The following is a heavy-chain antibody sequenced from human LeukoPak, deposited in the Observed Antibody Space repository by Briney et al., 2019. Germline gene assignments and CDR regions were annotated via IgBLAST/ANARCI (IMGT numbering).Heavy chain of an antibody. CDR2: IYYSGST. CDR1: GGSISSYY. Sequence: PSETLSLTCTVSGGSISSYYWSWIRQPPGKGLEWIGYIYYSGSTNYNPSLKSRVTIPVDTSKNQFSLKLSSVTAADTAVYYCARAVRYYDSSGYSYYFDYWGQGTLVTVSS. V-gene: IGHV4-59*01. D-gene: IGHD3-22*01. CDR3: ARAVRYYDSSGYSYYFDY. J-gene: IGHJ4*02.